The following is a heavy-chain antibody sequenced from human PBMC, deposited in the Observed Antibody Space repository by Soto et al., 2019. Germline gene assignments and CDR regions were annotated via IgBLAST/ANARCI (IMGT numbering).Heavy chain of an antibody. D-gene: IGHD3-10*01. CDR1: GFTFSSYS. J-gene: IGHJ4*02. CDR3: ARANYYGSPGDFDY. CDR2: ISSSSITI. V-gene: IGHV3-48*01. Sequence: EVQLVESGGGLVQPGGSLRLSCAASGFTFSSYSMNWVRQAPGKVLEWVSYISSSSITIYYADSVKGRFTISRDNAKNSLYLQMNSLRAEDTAVYYCARANYYGSPGDFDYWGQGTLVTVSS.